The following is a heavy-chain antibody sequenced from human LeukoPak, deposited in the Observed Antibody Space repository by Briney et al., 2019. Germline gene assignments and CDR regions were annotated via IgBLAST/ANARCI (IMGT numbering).Heavy chain of an antibody. D-gene: IGHD6-13*01. J-gene: IGHJ4*02. CDR2: IVGSSST. CDR1: GFTFSNFA. V-gene: IGHV3-21*01. Sequence: GGSLRLSCAASGFTFSNFAMTGVRQAPGKGLEWVSSIVGSSSTYYADSLKGRFTISRDNDKNSLYLQMNSLRAEDTAVYYCARIGAGSSRDYWGQGTLVTVSS. CDR3: ARIGAGSSRDY.